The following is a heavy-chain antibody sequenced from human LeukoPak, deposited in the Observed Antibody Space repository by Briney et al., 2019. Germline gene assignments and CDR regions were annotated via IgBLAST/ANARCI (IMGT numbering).Heavy chain of an antibody. D-gene: IGHD6-19*01. CDR2: ISGSGGST. Sequence: GGSLRLSCAASGFTFSSYAMSWVRQAPGKGLEWVSAISGSGGSTYYADSVKGRFTISRDNSKNTLYLQMNSLRAEDTAVYYCAKDDRSSSGCYRFTNDAFDIWGQGTMVTVSS. CDR3: AKDDRSSSGCYRFTNDAFDI. V-gene: IGHV3-23*01. J-gene: IGHJ3*02. CDR1: GFTFSSYA.